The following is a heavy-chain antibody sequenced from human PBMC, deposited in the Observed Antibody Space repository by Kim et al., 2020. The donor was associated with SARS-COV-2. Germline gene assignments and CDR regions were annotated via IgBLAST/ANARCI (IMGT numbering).Heavy chain of an antibody. Sequence: GGSLRLSCAASGFTFSSYGMHWVRQAPGKGLERVAVISYDGSNKYYADSVKGRFTISRDNSKNTLYLQMNSLRAEDTAVYYCAKDSPGTAARLRYFDLWG. CDR1: GFTFSSYG. CDR3: AKDSPGTAARLRYFDL. D-gene: IGHD6-6*01. J-gene: IGHJ2*01. V-gene: IGHV3-30*18. CDR2: ISYDGSNK.